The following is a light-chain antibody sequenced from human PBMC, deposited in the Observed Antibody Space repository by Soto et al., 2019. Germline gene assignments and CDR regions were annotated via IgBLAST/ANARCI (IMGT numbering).Light chain of an antibody. CDR1: QSVSSN. J-gene: IGKJ2*01. CDR3: QQYVNWPPRYT. Sequence: EIVMTQSPATLSVSPGERATLSCRASQSVSSNLAWYQQIPGQAPRLLIYGASTRATGVPARFSGSGSGTEFTLPISSLQSEDFAVYYCQQYVNWPPRYTFGQGTKLEIK. V-gene: IGKV3-15*01. CDR2: GAS.